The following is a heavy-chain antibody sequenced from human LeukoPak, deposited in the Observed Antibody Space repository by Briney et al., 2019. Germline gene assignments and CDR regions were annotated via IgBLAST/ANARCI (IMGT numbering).Heavy chain of an antibody. CDR3: ARYGADCFDC. CDR1: GFMFSSYS. J-gene: IGHJ4*02. CDR2: ISYTSTYI. D-gene: IGHD4/OR15-4a*01. Sequence: GGSLRLSCAASGFMFSSYSMNWVRQAPGKGLEWVASISYTSTYIFYADSLKGRFTISRDNTENSLYLQMNSLRAEDTAVYYCARYGADCFDCWGQGTLVTVSS. V-gene: IGHV3-21*01.